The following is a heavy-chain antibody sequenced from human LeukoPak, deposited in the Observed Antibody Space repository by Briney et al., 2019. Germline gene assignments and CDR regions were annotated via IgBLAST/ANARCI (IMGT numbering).Heavy chain of an antibody. CDR3: ARATYDFWSGRPFDY. CDR2: MNQDGREK. V-gene: IGHV3-7*01. CDR1: GFTFRHYW. J-gene: IGHJ4*02. Sequence: GTSLRLSCAASGFTFRHYWMSWVRQAPGKGLEWVANMNQDGREKYYVDSVKGRFTISRDNAKNSLYLQMNSLRAEDTAVYYCARATYDFWSGRPFDYWGQGTLVTVSS. D-gene: IGHD3-3*01.